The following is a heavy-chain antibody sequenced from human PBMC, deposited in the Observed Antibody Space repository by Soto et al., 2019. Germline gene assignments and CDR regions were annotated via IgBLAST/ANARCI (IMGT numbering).Heavy chain of an antibody. CDR3: ARVADTTILEWLSKVPMDV. V-gene: IGHV1-46*01. J-gene: IGHJ6*02. CDR2: INPSGGST. CDR1: GYTFTTYH. Sequence: ASVKVSCKASGYTFTTYHMHWVRQAPGQGLEWMGIINPSGGSTSYEQKFRGRVTMTRDTSTSTVYMELSSLRAEDTAVYYCARVADTTILEWLSKVPMDVWGQGTTVTVSS. D-gene: IGHD3-3*01.